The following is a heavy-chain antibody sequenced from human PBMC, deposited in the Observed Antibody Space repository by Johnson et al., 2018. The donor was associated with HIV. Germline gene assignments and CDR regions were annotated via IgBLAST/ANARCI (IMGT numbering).Heavy chain of an antibody. Sequence: QVQLVESGGGVVQPGGSLRLSCAASGFTFSSNAMHWVRQAPGKGLEWVAVISFDGKNKFYADSVKGRFTISRDNSKNTLYLQMNSLRAEDTAVYYCVKGIDSSSWYAFDIWGQGTMVTVSS. CDR3: VKGIDSSSWYAFDI. D-gene: IGHD6-13*01. J-gene: IGHJ3*02. CDR1: GFTFSSNA. CDR2: ISFDGKNK. V-gene: IGHV3-30-3*02.